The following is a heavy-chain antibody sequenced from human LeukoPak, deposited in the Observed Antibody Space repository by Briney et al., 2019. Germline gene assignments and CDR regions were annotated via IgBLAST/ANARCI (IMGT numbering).Heavy chain of an antibody. V-gene: IGHV3-48*03. D-gene: IGHD1-26*01. CDR3: ATYSGPGVFGI. J-gene: IGHJ3*02. CDR2: ITSSGGPI. Sequence: GSLRLSCAASGFTFSTYDMNWVRQAPGKGLEWVSYITSSGGPIYYADSVKGRFTISRDNAKNSLYLQMNNLRAEDTAVYYCATYSGPGVFGIWGQGTMVTVSS. CDR1: GFTFSTYD.